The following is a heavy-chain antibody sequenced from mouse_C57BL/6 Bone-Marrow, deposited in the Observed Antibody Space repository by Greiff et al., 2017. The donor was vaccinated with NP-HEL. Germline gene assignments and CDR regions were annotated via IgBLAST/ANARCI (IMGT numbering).Heavy chain of an antibody. D-gene: IGHD1-1*01. J-gene: IGHJ3*01. CDR2: IHPNSGST. CDR1: GYTFTSYW. V-gene: IGHV1-64*01. Sequence: VQLQESGAELVKPGASVKLSCKASGYTFTSYWMHWVKQRPGQGLEWIGMIHPNSGSTNYNEKFKSKATLTVDKSSSTAYMQLSSLTSEDPAVYYCARVNTVVATKGFAYWGQGTLVTVSA. CDR3: ARVNTVVATKGFAY.